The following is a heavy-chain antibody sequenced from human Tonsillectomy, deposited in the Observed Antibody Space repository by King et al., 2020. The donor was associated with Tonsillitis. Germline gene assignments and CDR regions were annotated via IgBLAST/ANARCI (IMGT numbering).Heavy chain of an antibody. CDR1: GYTFTSYY. V-gene: IGHV1-46*01. CDR3: ARVIGYYDSSGYYRNAFDI. CDR2: INPSGGST. J-gene: IGHJ3*02. D-gene: IGHD3-22*01. Sequence: QLVQSGAEVKKPGASVKVSCKASGYTFTSYYMHWVRQAPGQGLEWMGIINPSGGSTSYAQKFQGRVTMTRDTSTSTVYIELSSLRSEDTAVYYCARVIGYYDSSGYYRNAFDIWGQGTMVTVSS.